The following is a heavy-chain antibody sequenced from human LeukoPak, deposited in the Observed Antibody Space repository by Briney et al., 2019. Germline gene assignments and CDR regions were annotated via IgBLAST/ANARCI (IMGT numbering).Heavy chain of an antibody. CDR2: VYYGGNT. CDR3: ASTGPDISGHYQAY. V-gene: IGHV4-59*01. D-gene: IGHD3-22*01. J-gene: IGHJ4*02. CDR1: GGSIVGYF. Sequence: NPSETLSLTCAVSGGSIVGYFWSWIRQLPGKGLEWIGYVYYGGNTDYNHSLGGRATITVDTSMNQFSLKLTSVTAADTAVYYCASTGPDISGHYQAYWGQGTLVIVSS.